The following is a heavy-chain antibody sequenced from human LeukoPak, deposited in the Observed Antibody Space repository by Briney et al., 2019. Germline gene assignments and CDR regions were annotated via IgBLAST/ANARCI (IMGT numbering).Heavy chain of an antibody. D-gene: IGHD3-22*01. Sequence: PGGSLRLSCAASGFTFSSDAMSWVRQAPGKGLEWVSAISGSGGSTYYADSVKGRFTISRDNSKNTLYLQMNSLRAEDTAVYYCAKDSSRSYCYDSSGYIYWGQGTLVTVSS. CDR2: ISGSGGST. V-gene: IGHV3-23*01. CDR1: GFTFSSDA. J-gene: IGHJ4*02. CDR3: AKDSSRSYCYDSSGYIY.